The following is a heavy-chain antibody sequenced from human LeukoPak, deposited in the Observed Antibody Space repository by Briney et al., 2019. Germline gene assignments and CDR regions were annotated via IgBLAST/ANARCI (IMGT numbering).Heavy chain of an antibody. CDR1: GYTFTGYY. CDR3: ARRYRTNGVCAGNFDY. CDR2: INPNSGGT. D-gene: IGHD2-8*01. Sequence: ASVKASCKASGYTFTGYYMHWVRQAPGQGLEWMGWINPNSGGTNYAQKFQGRVTMTRDTSISTAYMELSRLRSDDTAVYYCARRYRTNGVCAGNFDYWGQGTLVTVSS. J-gene: IGHJ4*02. V-gene: IGHV1-2*02.